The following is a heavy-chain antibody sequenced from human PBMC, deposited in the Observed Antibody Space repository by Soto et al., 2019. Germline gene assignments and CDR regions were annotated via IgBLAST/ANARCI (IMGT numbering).Heavy chain of an antibody. CDR3: AKDDEDYYDSSGYYPVHY. CDR1: LVTFRSYA. V-gene: IGHV3-23*01. CDR2: ISGSGGST. J-gene: IGHJ4*02. D-gene: IGHD3-22*01. Sequence: SRAASLVTFRSYAMIWVRQTPGKWLEWVSAISGSGGSTYYADAVKGRFTISRDNSKNTLYLQMNSLRAEDTAVYYCAKDDEDYYDSSGYYPVHYWGQGTPVTVSS.